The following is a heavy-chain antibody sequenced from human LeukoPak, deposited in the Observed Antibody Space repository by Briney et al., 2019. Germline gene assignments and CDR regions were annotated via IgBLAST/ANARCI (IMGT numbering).Heavy chain of an antibody. D-gene: IGHD5-12*01. CDR2: ISAYNGNT. J-gene: IGHJ4*02. CDR1: GYTFTSYG. Sequence: ASVKVSCKASGYTFTSYGISWVRQAPGQGLEWMGWISAYNGNTNYAQKLQGRVTMTTDTSTSTAYMELRSLSSDDTAVYYWASNKWRGPFDYWGQGTLVTVSS. V-gene: IGHV1-18*01. CDR3: ASNKWRGPFDY.